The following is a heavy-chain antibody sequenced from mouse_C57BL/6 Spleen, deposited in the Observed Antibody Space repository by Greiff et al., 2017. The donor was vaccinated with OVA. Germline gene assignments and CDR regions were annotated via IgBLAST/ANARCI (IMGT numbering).Heavy chain of an antibody. D-gene: IGHD1-1*01. J-gene: IGHJ2*01. CDR3: ARSHDTVVATGDY. V-gene: IGHV1-50*01. CDR1: GYTFTSYW. CDR2: IDPSDSYT. Sequence: QVQLQQPGAELVKPGASVKLSCKASGYTFTSYWMQWVKQRPGQGLEWIGEIDPSDSYTNYNQKFKGKATLTVDTSSSTAYMQLSSLTSEDSAVYYCARSHDTVVATGDYWGQGTTLTVSS.